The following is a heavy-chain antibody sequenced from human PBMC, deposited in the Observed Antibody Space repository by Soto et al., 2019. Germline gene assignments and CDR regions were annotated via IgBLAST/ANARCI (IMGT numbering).Heavy chain of an antibody. CDR2: IYYSGTT. Sequence: QVQLEESGPGLVKASQTLSLTCTVSGGPISTGGHFWSWIRQHPKKGLEWIGYIYYSGTTHYNASLKSRAPVSVDTSKNQFSLKLTSVTAAATAVYYCARVVSGSYFHCWVQGTLVTVSS. CDR1: GGPISTGGHF. J-gene: IGHJ4*02. D-gene: IGHD1-26*01. V-gene: IGHV4-31*03. CDR3: ARVVSGSYFHC.